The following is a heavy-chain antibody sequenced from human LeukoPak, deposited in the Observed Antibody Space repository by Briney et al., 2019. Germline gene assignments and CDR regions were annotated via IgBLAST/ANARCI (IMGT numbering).Heavy chain of an antibody. D-gene: IGHD3-3*01. CDR1: GGSFSGYY. CDR3: ARGRYYDFWSGYLGNYYYYMDV. CDR2: INHSGST. J-gene: IGHJ6*03. Sequence: PSETLSLTCAVYGGSFSGYYWSWIRQPPGKGLEWIGEINHSGSTNYNPSLKSRVTISVDTSKNQFSLKLSSVTAADTAVYYCARGRYYDFWSGYLGNYYYYMDVWGKGTTVTVSS. V-gene: IGHV4-34*01.